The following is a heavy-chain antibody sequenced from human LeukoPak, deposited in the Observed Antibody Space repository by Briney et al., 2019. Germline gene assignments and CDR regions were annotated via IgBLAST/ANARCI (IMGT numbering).Heavy chain of an antibody. CDR2: ISYDGSNK. Sequence: GGSLRLSCAASGFNFANHAMSWVRQAPGKGLEWVAVISYDGSNKYYADSVKGRFTISRDNSKNTLYLQMNSLRAEDTAVYYCARDSVKYSSSSYYDYWGQGTLVTVSS. J-gene: IGHJ4*02. V-gene: IGHV3-30*04. CDR1: GFNFANHA. CDR3: ARDSVKYSSSSYYDY. D-gene: IGHD6-6*01.